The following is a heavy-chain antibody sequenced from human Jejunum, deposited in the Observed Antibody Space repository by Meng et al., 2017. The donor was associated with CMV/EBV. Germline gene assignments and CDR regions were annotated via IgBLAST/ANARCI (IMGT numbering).Heavy chain of an antibody. CDR2: LYSSGIT. D-gene: IGHD1-26*01. J-gene: IGHJ4*02. CDR3: ARWSGTYYDY. Sequence: EGRLGEAGGDLVQPGESRDVSCAASGLTVSSNYMRWLRQAPGKGLGLVPILYSSGITYYADSVKGKFPISRDNSKNTLYLQMNTLRAEDTAVYYCARWSGTYYDYWGQGTLVTVSS. V-gene: IGHV3-66*01. CDR1: GLTVSSNY.